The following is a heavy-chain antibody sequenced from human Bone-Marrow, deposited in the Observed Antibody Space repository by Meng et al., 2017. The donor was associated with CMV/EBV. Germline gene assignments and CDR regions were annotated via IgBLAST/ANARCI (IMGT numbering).Heavy chain of an antibody. Sequence: SGPTLVKPTETLTLTCTVSGFSLNNTRMGVSWIRQPPGKALEWLAHIFSNDEKSYSTSLKTRLTISKDTSKSQVVLTMTNMDPVDTRTYYCARILPSRGGIFDYWGQGTLVTVSS. CDR3: ARILPSRGGIFDY. V-gene: IGHV2-26*01. D-gene: IGHD3-16*01. J-gene: IGHJ4*02. CDR1: GFSLNNTRMG. CDR2: IFSNDEK.